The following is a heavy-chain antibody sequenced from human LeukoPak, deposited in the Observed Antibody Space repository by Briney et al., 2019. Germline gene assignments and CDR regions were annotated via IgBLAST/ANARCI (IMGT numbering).Heavy chain of an antibody. Sequence: SETLSLTCTVSGGSISSYYWSWIRQPPGKGLEWTGYIYYSGSTNYNPPLNSRVTISVDTSKNQFSLRLSSVTAADTAIYYCARAVSGRFDYWGQGTLVTVSS. J-gene: IGHJ4*02. V-gene: IGHV4-59*08. CDR3: ARAVSGRFDY. D-gene: IGHD6-19*01. CDR2: IYYSGST. CDR1: GGSISSYY.